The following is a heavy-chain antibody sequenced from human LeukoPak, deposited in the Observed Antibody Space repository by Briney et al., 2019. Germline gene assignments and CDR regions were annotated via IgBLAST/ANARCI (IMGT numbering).Heavy chain of an antibody. V-gene: IGHV4-4*02. D-gene: IGHD3-10*01. CDR1: GVSVTTSDG. Sequence: SSGTLSLTCDVSGVSVTTSDGWSWVRQSPGKALEWLGHIFQNETTSYNPSLKSRLIISIDKANNQFSLNLKSVTVADTAVYYCTREKGRGLYHYPSGTFHGFIQSWSQGSLVSVSS. CDR3: TREKGRGLYHYPSGTFHGFIQS. J-gene: IGHJ5*02. CDR2: IFQNETT.